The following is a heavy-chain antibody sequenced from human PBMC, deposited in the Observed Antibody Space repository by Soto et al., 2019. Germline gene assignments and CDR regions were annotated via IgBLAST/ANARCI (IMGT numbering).Heavy chain of an antibody. Sequence: EVQLLESGGGLVQPGGSLRLSCAASAFSFSSYAMSWVRQAPGKGLEWASSISGGGGSTYYADSVKGRFTISRDNSKNTLYLQADSLRADDTAVYYCAKSWSSSAYDSGFFDYWGQGTLVAVSS. CDR3: AKSWSSSAYDSGFFDY. CDR2: ISGGGGST. V-gene: IGHV3-23*01. D-gene: IGHD5-12*01. CDR1: AFSFSSYA. J-gene: IGHJ4*02.